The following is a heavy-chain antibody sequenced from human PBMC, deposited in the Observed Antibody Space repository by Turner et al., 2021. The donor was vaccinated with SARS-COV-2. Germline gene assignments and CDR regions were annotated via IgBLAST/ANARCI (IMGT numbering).Heavy chain of an antibody. D-gene: IGHD1-26*01. CDR2: IIPSGGIK. J-gene: IGHJ5*02. CDR3: ATSDRDFSQEGWFDP. Sequence: QVQLVQSGAASKRPASSVKVAWKPTGGTFSSISLNWVRQAPGQGLEWMGRIIPSGGIKNYIPRFQGRIKSTANHTTNTGYMQMSGLRADEAAMYYCATSDRDFSQEGWFDPWGQGTLVIVSS. CDR1: GGTFSSIS. V-gene: IGHV1-69*04.